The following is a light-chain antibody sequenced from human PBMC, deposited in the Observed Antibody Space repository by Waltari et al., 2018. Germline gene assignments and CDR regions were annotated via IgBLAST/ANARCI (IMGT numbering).Light chain of an antibody. Sequence: SVLTQPPSLSGTPGQRVTISISGSNPNIGSNTVDWYQVLPGTAPNLLIHGNDQRPSWVPARFSRSKFGASGSLAISGLQPEDESEYYCAAWDESLTGWVFGGGTRLTVL. CDR2: GND. V-gene: IGLV1-44*01. J-gene: IGLJ3*02. CDR1: NPNIGSNT. CDR3: AAWDESLTGWV.